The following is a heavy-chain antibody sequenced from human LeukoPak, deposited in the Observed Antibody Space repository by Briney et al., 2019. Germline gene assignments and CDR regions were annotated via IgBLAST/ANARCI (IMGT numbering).Heavy chain of an antibody. CDR2: IGSDGKT. V-gene: IGHV3-23*01. D-gene: IGHD3-10*02. J-gene: IGHJ6*02. CDR1: GFTFSSYA. CDR3: AGDLHYYVAMDV. Sequence: PGGSLRLSCAASGFTFSSYAMGWVRQAPGKGLEWVSSIGSDGKTHYSESVKGRFVISRDNFGGMVFLQLNSLRVEDTALYYCAGDLHYYVAMDVWGQGTTVTVSS.